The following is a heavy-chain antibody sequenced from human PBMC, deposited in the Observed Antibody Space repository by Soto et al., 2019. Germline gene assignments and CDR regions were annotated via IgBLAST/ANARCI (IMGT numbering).Heavy chain of an antibody. CDR2: ISGSGGST. D-gene: IGHD3-9*01. CDR3: AKLANYDILTGYYRY. V-gene: IGHV3-23*01. Sequence: GGSLRLSCAASGFTFSSYAMSWVRQAPGKGLEWVSAISGSGGSTYYADSVKGRFTISGDNSKNTLYLQMNSLRAEDTAVYYCAKLANYDILTGYYRYWGQGTLVTVSS. J-gene: IGHJ4*02. CDR1: GFTFSSYA.